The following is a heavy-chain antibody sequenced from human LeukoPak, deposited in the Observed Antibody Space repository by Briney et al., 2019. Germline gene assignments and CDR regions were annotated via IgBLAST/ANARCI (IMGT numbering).Heavy chain of an antibody. D-gene: IGHD3-22*01. V-gene: IGHV3-11*04. CDR1: GFTFSDYY. CDR2: ISSSGTTQ. CDR3: AIQMTMIAAVPYFDY. J-gene: IGHJ4*02. Sequence: PGGSLRLSCEASGFTFSDYYMSWIRQAPGKGLEWITFISSSGTTQYYADSVRGRFTVSRDNAKSSLYLYLNSLRDEDTAVYYCAIQMTMIAAVPYFDYWGQGSQVTVSS.